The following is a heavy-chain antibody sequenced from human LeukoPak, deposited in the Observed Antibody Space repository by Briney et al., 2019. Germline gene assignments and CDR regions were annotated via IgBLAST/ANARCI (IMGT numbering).Heavy chain of an antibody. CDR2: INIYGNTI. V-gene: IGHV3-74*01. Sequence: GGSLRLSCAASGFTFSTYWMHWVRQAPGKGLVWVSRINIYGNTISYADSVKGRFTSSRDNAKNTLYLQMNSPRVEDTAVYYCVRENDAFDIWGQGTMVTVSS. CDR3: VRENDAFDI. CDR1: GFTFSTYW. J-gene: IGHJ3*02.